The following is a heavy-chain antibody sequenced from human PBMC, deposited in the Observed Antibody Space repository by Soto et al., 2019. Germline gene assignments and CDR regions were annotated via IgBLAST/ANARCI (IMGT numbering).Heavy chain of an antibody. CDR1: GGSISSYY. V-gene: IGHV4-59*08. D-gene: IGHD4-17*01. Sequence: SETLSLTCTVSGGSISSYYWIWIRQPPGKGLEWIGYIYYSGSTNYNPSLKSRVTVSVDTSKNQFSLKLSSVTAADTAVYYCARLTVTRFFDYWGQGTLVTVSS. CDR3: ARLTVTRFFDY. CDR2: IYYSGST. J-gene: IGHJ4*02.